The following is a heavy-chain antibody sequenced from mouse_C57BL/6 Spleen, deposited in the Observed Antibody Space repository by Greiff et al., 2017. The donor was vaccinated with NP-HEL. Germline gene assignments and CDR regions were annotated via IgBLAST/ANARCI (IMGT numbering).Heavy chain of an antibody. CDR1: GYTFTDYY. D-gene: IGHD4-1*01. V-gene: IGHV1-26*01. Sequence: VQLQQSGPELVKPGASVKISCKASGYTFTDYYMNWVQQSHGKSLEWIGDINPNNGGTSYNQKFKGKATLTVDKSSSTAYMELRSLTSEDSAVYYCARDWDRDAYWGQGTLVTVSA. CDR2: INPNNGGT. J-gene: IGHJ3*01. CDR3: ARDWDRDAY.